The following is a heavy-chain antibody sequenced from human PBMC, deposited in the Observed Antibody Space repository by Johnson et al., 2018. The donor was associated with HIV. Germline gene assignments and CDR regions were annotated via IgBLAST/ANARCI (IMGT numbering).Heavy chain of an antibody. CDR3: TTEWEYYYGSGKLDAFDI. V-gene: IGHV3-23*03. D-gene: IGHD3-10*01. CDR2: INWTGTST. CDR1: GFTFSNAW. Sequence: MQLVESGGGLVQPGGSLRLSCAASGFTFSNAWMSWVRQAPGKGLEWISVINWTGTSTAYADSLKGRFTISRDNSKNTLYLQMNSLKTEDTAVYYCTTEWEYYYGSGKLDAFDIWGQGTMVTVSS. J-gene: IGHJ3*02.